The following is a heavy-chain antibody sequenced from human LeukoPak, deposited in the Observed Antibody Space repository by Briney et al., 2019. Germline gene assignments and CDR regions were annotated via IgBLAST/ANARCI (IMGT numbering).Heavy chain of an antibody. CDR3: ARTRYSYGTRDAFDI. D-gene: IGHD5-18*01. Sequence: SETLSLTCTVSGGSISSYYWSWIRQPPGKGLEWIGYIYYSGSTNYNPSLKSRVTISVDTSKNQFSLKLSSVTAADTAVYYCARTRYSYGTRDAFDIWGQGTMVTVSS. J-gene: IGHJ3*02. V-gene: IGHV4-59*01. CDR2: IYYSGST. CDR1: GGSISSYY.